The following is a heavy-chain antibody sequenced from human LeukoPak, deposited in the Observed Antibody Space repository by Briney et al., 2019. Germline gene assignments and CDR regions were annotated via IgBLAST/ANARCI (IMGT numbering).Heavy chain of an antibody. CDR1: GFSFISYG. V-gene: IGHV3-30*18. CDR2: ISDDGRSK. Sequence: GGSLRLSCAASGFSFISYGMHWVRQAPGKGLEWVGVISDDGRSKDYADSVKGRFTISRDNSKDTLYLQMNSLRAEDTAVYYCAKRPSDYGDYVTYFDYWGQGTLVTVSS. D-gene: IGHD4-17*01. J-gene: IGHJ4*02. CDR3: AKRPSDYGDYVTYFDY.